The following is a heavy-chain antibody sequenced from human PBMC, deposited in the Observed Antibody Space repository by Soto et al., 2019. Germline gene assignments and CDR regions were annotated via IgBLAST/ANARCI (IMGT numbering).Heavy chain of an antibody. J-gene: IGHJ4*02. D-gene: IGHD6-6*01. CDR1: GGSISSSSYY. CDR3: ARLSIGNFDY. CDR2: IYYSGST. V-gene: IGHV4-39*01. Sequence: SETLSLTCTVSGGSISSSSYYWGWVRQPPGKGLEWIGSIYYSGSTYYNPSLKSRVTISVDTSKNQFSLKLSSVTAADTAVYYCARLSIGNFDYWGQGILVTVSS.